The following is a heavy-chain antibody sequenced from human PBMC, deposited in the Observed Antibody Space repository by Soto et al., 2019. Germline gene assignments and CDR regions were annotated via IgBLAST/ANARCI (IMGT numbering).Heavy chain of an antibody. Sequence: GGSLRLSCAASGFTFSSYSMNWVRQAPGKGLEWVSYISSSSSTIYYADSVKGRFTISRDNAKNSLYLQMNSLRDEDTAVYYCARGGELGYCSSTSCLAFDIWGQGTMVTVSS. V-gene: IGHV3-48*02. J-gene: IGHJ3*02. CDR2: ISSSSSTI. CDR1: GFTFSSYS. CDR3: ARGGELGYCSSTSCLAFDI. D-gene: IGHD2-2*01.